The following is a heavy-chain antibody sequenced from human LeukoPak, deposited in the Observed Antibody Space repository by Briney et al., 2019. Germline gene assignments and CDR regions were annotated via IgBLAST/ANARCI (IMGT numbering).Heavy chain of an antibody. V-gene: IGHV1-69*13. CDR3: ARDPPPTPSYYYGMDV. Sequence: ASVKVSCKASGGTFSSYAISWVRQAPGQGLEWVGGIIPIFGTANYAQKFQGRVTITADESTSTAYMELSSLRSEDTAVYYCARDPPPTPSYYYGMDVWGQGTTVTVSS. J-gene: IGHJ6*02. CDR1: GGTFSSYA. CDR2: IIPIFGTA.